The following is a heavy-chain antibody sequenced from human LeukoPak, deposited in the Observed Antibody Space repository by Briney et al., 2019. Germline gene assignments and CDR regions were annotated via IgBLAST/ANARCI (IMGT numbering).Heavy chain of an antibody. CDR1: GFTFSSYAM. CDR2: IYHSGST. Sequence: GSLRLSCAASGFTFSSYAMSWVRQAPGKGLEWIGEIYHSGSTNYNPSLKSRVTISVDKSKNQFSLKLSSVTAADTAVYYCARSSSSWIFDYWGQGTLVTVSS. CDR3: ARSSSSWIFDY. V-gene: IGHV4-4*02. J-gene: IGHJ4*02. D-gene: IGHD6-13*01.